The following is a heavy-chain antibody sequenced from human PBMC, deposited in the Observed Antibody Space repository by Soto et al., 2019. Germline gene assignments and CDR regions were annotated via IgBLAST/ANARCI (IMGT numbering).Heavy chain of an antibody. CDR1: GFGFSSYW. Sequence: VGSLRLSCAASGFGFSSYWMHWVRQAPGKGLVWVSRTNNDGSATTYADSVRGRFTSFRDNAKNTPFLQMTSLGVEDTAVYYCAREMATISLGAFDIWGEGTMVTVSS. CDR2: TNNDGSAT. J-gene: IGHJ3*02. CDR3: AREMATISLGAFDI. D-gene: IGHD5-12*01. V-gene: IGHV3-74*01.